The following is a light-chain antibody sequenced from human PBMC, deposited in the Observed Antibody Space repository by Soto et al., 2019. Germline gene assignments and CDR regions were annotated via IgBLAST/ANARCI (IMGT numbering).Light chain of an antibody. CDR3: QEYSSAPPVT. V-gene: IGKV1-27*01. CDR1: QGISNY. J-gene: IGKJ5*01. CDR2: AAS. Sequence: DIQMTQSPSSLSASVGATVTITCRASQGISNYLPWYQQKPGKVPKLLIYAASTLQSGVPSRFSGSGSGTDFTLTISSLQPEDVATYYCQEYSSAPPVTFGQGTRLEI.